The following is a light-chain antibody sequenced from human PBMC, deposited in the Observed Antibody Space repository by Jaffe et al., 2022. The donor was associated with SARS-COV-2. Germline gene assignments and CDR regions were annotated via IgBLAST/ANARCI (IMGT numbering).Light chain of an antibody. Sequence: QSALTQPASVSGSPGQSITIPCTGTSSDVGGYNYVSWYQHHPGKAPKLMIYDVSNRPSGVSNRFSGSKSGDTASLTISGLQAEDEADYYCSSYTTSSTWVFGGGTKVTVL. CDR2: DVS. J-gene: IGLJ3*02. CDR1: SSDVGGYNY. CDR3: SSYTTSSTWV. V-gene: IGLV2-14*03.